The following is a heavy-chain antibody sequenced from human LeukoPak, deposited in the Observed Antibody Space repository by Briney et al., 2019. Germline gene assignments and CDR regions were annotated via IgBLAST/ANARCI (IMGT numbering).Heavy chain of an antibody. V-gene: IGHV1-2*02. Sequence: RGASVKVSCKASGYTFTGYYMHWVRQAPGQGLEWMGWINPNSGGTNYAQKFQGRVTMTRDTSISTAYMELSRLRSDDTAVYYCARAKREDITMVRGVIVYYYYYMDVWGKGTTVTVSS. CDR2: INPNSGGT. D-gene: IGHD3-10*01. CDR3: ARAKREDITMVRGVIVYYYYYMDV. CDR1: GYTFTGYY. J-gene: IGHJ6*03.